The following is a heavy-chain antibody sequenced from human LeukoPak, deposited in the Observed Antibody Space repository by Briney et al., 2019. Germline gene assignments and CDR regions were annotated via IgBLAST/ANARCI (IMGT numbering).Heavy chain of an antibody. CDR1: GVSFSGYY. CDR3: ARGKYHYDSRPVAGWYFDY. V-gene: IGHV4-34*01. CDR2: INHSGST. Sequence: SETLSLPCAVYGVSFSGYYWSWIRHPPGKGLEWIGEINHSGSTNYNPSLKSRVTISVDTSKNQFSLKLSSVTAADTAVYYCARGKYHYDSRPVAGWYFDYWGQGTLVTVSS. J-gene: IGHJ4*02. D-gene: IGHD3-22*01.